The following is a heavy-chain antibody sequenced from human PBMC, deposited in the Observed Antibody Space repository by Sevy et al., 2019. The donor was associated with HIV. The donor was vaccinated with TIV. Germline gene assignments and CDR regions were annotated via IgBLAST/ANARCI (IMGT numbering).Heavy chain of an antibody. J-gene: IGHJ5*02. V-gene: IGHV3-48*03. CDR3: TRNGGAFDNGFDP. D-gene: IGHD2-8*01. CDR1: GFTFSSYD. Sequence: GGSLRLSCTASGFTFSSYDMNWVRQAPGKGVEWVSKISSSGSSIYYADSVKGRFTISRDNAKNSLNLQMNSLRAEDTAVYYCTRNGGAFDNGFDPWGQGILVTVSS. CDR2: ISSSGSSI.